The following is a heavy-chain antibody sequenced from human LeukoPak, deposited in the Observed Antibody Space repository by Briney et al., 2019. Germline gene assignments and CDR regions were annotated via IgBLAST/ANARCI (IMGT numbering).Heavy chain of an antibody. J-gene: IGHJ4*02. CDR3: ARGRGYSYGSFDY. V-gene: IGHV4-61*01. CDR1: GGSVSSGSYY. CDR2: IYYSGST. D-gene: IGHD5-18*01. Sequence: SETLSLTCTVSGGSVSSGSYYWSWIRQPPGKGLEWIGYIYYSGSTNYNPSLKSRVTISVDTSKNQFSLKLSSVTAADTAVYYCARGRGYSYGSFDYWGQGTLVTVSS.